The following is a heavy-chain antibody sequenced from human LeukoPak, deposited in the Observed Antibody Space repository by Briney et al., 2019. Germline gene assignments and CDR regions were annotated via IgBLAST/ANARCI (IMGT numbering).Heavy chain of an antibody. Sequence: ASVKVSCKASGYTFTNYGITWVRQAPGQGLEWMGWISAFDGNTNYAQRLQGRVTMTTDTSSSTAYMELRSLRSDDTAAYYCARVDCSGGSCYGGLDYWGQGTLVTVSS. CDR2: ISAFDGNT. J-gene: IGHJ4*02. CDR3: ARVDCSGGSCYGGLDY. D-gene: IGHD2-15*01. V-gene: IGHV1-18*01. CDR1: GYTFTNYG.